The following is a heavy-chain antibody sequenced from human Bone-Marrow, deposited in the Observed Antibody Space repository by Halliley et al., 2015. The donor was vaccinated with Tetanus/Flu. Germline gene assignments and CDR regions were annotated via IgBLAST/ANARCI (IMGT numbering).Heavy chain of an antibody. D-gene: IGHD3-3*01. CDR2: VYDSGTP. CDR3: ARGIEWSALPFPEFDP. Sequence: GSVYDSGTPYYPPSLRSRVAISVDKSKNHFSLRLTSVTAADTAVYYCARGIEWSALPFPEFDPWGQGILVTVSS. V-gene: IGHV4-30-2*01. J-gene: IGHJ5*02.